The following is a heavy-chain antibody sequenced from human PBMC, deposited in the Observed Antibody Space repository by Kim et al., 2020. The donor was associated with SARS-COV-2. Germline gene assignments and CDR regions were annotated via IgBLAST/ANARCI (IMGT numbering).Heavy chain of an antibody. D-gene: IGHD2-2*01. V-gene: IGHV1-69*13. Sequence: SVKVSCKASGGTFSSYAISWVRQAPGQGLEWMGGIIPIFGTANYAQKFQGRVTITADESTSTAYMELSSLRSEDTAVYYCASKDIVVVPAEKPDYYYYGMDVWGQGTTVTVSS. CDR1: GGTFSSYA. CDR3: ASKDIVVVPAEKPDYYYYGMDV. J-gene: IGHJ6*02. CDR2: IIPIFGTA.